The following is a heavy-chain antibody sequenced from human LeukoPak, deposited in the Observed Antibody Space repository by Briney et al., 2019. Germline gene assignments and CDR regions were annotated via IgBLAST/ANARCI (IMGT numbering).Heavy chain of an antibody. CDR3: ARGPPYGSRSDYFDY. Sequence: GGSLRLSCAASGFTFSSYGMHWVRQAPGKGLEWVAVISYDGSNKYYADSVKGRFTISRDNSKNTLYLQMSSLRVEDTAVYYCARGPPYGSRSDYFDYWGQGTLVTVSA. CDR1: GFTFSSYG. V-gene: IGHV3-30*03. CDR2: ISYDGSNK. J-gene: IGHJ4*02. D-gene: IGHD3-10*01.